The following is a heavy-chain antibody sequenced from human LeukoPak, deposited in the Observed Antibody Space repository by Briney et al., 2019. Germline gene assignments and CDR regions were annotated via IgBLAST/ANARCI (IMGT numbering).Heavy chain of an antibody. J-gene: IGHJ4*02. CDR1: GGSFSGYY. D-gene: IGHD2-15*01. CDR3: ARHGGSSSVDY. Sequence: SETLSLTCAVYGGSFSGYYWSWTRQVPGKGLEWIGEINQSGRTNYNPSLKSRVTISVDTSKNQISLKLSSVTAADTAVYYCARHGGSSSVDYWGQGTLVTVSS. CDR2: INQSGRT. V-gene: IGHV4-34*01.